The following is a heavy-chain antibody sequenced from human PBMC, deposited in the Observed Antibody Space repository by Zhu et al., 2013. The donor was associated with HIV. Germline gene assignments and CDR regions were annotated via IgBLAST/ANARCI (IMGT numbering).Heavy chain of an antibody. Sequence: QVQLVQSGAEVKKPGASVKVSCKASGYTFTGYYMHWVRQAPGQGLEWMGWINPNSGGTNYAQKFQGRVTMTRDTSISTAYMELSRLRSDDTAVYYCARRLRGDRGVNRWFDPWGQGTLVTVSS. CDR3: ARRLRGDRGVNRWFDP. CDR1: GYTFTGYY. V-gene: IGHV1-2*02. CDR2: INPNSGGT. J-gene: IGHJ5*02. D-gene: IGHD3-10*01.